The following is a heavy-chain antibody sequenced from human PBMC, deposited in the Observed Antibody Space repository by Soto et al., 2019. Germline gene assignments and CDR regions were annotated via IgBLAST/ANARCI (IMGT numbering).Heavy chain of an antibody. CDR3: ARELERVFDY. D-gene: IGHD1-1*01. CDR2: INRDANDI. Sequence: PGGSLRLSCEASRGAFGDYWMHWVRQAPGKGLVWVSRINRDANDIIYADSVKGRFTISRDNSKNTLYLQMNSLRIEDTAVYYCARELERVFDYWGQGTLVTVSS. CDR1: RGAFGDYW. V-gene: IGHV3-74*01. J-gene: IGHJ4*02.